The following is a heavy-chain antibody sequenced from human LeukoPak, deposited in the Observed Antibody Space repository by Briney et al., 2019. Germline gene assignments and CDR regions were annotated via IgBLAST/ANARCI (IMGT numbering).Heavy chain of an antibody. D-gene: IGHD5-18*01. J-gene: IGHJ4*02. Sequence: GGSLRLSCAASGFTVSSNYMSWVRQAPGKGLEWVSVIYSGGSTYYADSVKGRFTISGDNSKNTLYLQMNSLRAEDTAVYYCARSVDTAMVSFDYWGQGTLVTVSS. CDR1: GFTVSSNY. V-gene: IGHV3-53*01. CDR3: ARSVDTAMVSFDY. CDR2: IYSGGST.